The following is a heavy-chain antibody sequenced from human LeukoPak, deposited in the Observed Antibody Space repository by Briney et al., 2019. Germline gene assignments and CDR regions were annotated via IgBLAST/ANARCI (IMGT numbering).Heavy chain of an antibody. V-gene: IGHV3-48*03. D-gene: IGHD3-16*01. Sequence: PGGSLRLSCAASGFSFSDFGLNWGRQAPGKGPEWVSYISSSGTSVYYADSVRGRFTLSRDNAKNSLYLQMNSLGAEDTAVYYCARDLVSGAYTFDVWGQGTMVTVSS. CDR3: ARDLVSGAYTFDV. J-gene: IGHJ3*01. CDR2: ISSSGTSV. CDR1: GFSFSDFG.